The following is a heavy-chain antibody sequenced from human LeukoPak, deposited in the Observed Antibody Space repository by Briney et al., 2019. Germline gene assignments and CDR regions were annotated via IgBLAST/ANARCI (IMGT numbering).Heavy chain of an antibody. J-gene: IGHJ5*02. CDR3: ATPAHYYGSGSYYNRWFDP. D-gene: IGHD3-10*01. CDR1: GGSISSYY. Sequence: KPSETLSLTCTVSGGSISSYYWSWIRQPPGKGLEWIGYIYYSGSTNYNPSLKSRVTISVDTSKNQFSLKLSSVTAADTAVYYCATPAHYYGSGSYYNRWFDPWGQGTLVTVSS. CDR2: IYYSGST. V-gene: IGHV4-59*01.